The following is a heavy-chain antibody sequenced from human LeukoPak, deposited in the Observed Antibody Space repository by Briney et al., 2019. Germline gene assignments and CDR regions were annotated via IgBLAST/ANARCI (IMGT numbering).Heavy chain of an antibody. Sequence: GGSLRLSCAASGLTFGSYAMSWVRQAPEKGLEWVSGISGSGGSTYYADSVKGRFTISRDNSKNTLYLQVNSLRAEDTAIYYCAKDGSANYYGSGSYPSDYWGQGTLVTVSS. J-gene: IGHJ4*02. V-gene: IGHV3-23*01. CDR1: GLTFGSYA. D-gene: IGHD3-10*01. CDR3: AKDGSANYYGSGSYPSDY. CDR2: ISGSGGST.